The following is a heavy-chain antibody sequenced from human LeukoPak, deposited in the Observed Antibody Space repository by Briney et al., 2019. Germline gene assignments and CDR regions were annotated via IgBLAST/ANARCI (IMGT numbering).Heavy chain of an antibody. CDR2: IYTSGST. J-gene: IGHJ4*02. V-gene: IGHV4-4*07. CDR3: ARRRKLEGFDY. D-gene: IGHD1-1*01. CDR1: GGSISSYY. Sequence: SETLSLTCTVSGGSISSYYWSWIRQPAGKGLEWIGRIYTSGSTYYNPSLKSRVTISVDTSKNQFSLKLSSVTAADTAVYYCARRRKLEGFDYWGQGTLVTVSS.